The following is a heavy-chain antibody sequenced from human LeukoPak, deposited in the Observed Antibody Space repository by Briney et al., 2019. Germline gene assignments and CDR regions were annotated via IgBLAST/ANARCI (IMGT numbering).Heavy chain of an antibody. D-gene: IGHD3-22*01. Sequence: PGGSLRLSCAASGFTFSSYEMNWVRQAPGKGLEWVSYISSSGSTIYYADSVKGRLTISRDNAKNSLYLQMNSLRAEDTAVYYCARESGYYYDSSGYSPTYFDYWGQGTLVTVSS. V-gene: IGHV3-48*03. J-gene: IGHJ4*02. CDR2: ISSSGSTI. CDR1: GFTFSSYE. CDR3: ARESGYYYDSSGYSPTYFDY.